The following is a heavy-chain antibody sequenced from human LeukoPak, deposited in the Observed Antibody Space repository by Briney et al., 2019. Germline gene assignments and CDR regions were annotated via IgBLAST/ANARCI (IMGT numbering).Heavy chain of an antibody. D-gene: IGHD3-16*01. CDR3: ARHFRTVWGGYRWDWFDP. J-gene: IGHJ5*02. Sequence: PSETLSLTCTVSGGSISSSSYYWGWIRQPPGKGLESIGSIYYSGSTYYNPSLKSRVTISVDTSKNQFSLKLSSVTAADTAVYYCARHFRTVWGGYRWDWFDPWGQGTLVTVSS. CDR2: IYYSGST. V-gene: IGHV4-39*01. CDR1: GGSISSSSYY.